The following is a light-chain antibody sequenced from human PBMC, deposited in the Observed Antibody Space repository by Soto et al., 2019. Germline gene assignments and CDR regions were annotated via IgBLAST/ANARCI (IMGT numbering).Light chain of an antibody. CDR2: GAS. V-gene: IGKV3-20*01. CDR3: QQDGSSPPT. CDR1: QSVSSDY. Sequence: PGERATLSCRASQSVSSDYLAWYQQKPGQAPRLLIYGASSRATGIPDRFSGSGSGTDFTLTVSRLEPEDFAVFYCQQDGSSPPTFGQGTKVEIK. J-gene: IGKJ2*01.